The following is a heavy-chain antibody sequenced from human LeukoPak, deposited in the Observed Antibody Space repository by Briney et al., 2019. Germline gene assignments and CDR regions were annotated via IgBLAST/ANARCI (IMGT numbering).Heavy chain of an antibody. J-gene: IGHJ5*02. Sequence: GGSLRLSCAASGFTFSDYYMSWIRQAPGKGLEWISYITNNDNTMYYADSVKGRFTISRDNAKNSLYLQMNSLRAEDTAVYYCARAVAASWFDPWGQGTLVTVSS. CDR1: GFTFSDYY. CDR3: ARAVAASWFDP. V-gene: IGHV3-11*01. D-gene: IGHD2-15*01. CDR2: ITNNDNTM.